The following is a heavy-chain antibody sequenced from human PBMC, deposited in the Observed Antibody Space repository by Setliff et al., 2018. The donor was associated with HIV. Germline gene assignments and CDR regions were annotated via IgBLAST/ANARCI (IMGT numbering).Heavy chain of an antibody. CDR2: ISSSGSTI. Sequence: GGSLRLSCAASGFTFSSYEMNWVRQAPGKGLEGVSYISSSGSTIYYADSVKGRFTISRDNAKNSLYLQMNSLRAEDTAVYYCARDGGREMATTYYYYYGMDVWGQGTTVTVSS. CDR3: ARDGGREMATTYYYYYGMDV. V-gene: IGHV3-48*03. J-gene: IGHJ6*02. CDR1: GFTFSSYE. D-gene: IGHD5-12*01.